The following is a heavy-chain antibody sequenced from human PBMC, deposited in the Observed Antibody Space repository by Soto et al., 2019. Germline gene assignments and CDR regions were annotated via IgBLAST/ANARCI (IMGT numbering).Heavy chain of an antibody. CDR2: IDNAGTDS. V-gene: IGHV3-74*01. Sequence: EVQLVESGGGLVQPGGSLRLSCAASGFTLSGRSMHLVRQAPGKGLVWVSGIDNAGTDSTYADSVKGRFTSSRDNAKNMLSLQMNSLRVEDTAVYYCARGWFGPDVWGKGTTVTVSS. J-gene: IGHJ6*04. CDR3: ARGWFGPDV. CDR1: GFTLSGRS. D-gene: IGHD3-10*01.